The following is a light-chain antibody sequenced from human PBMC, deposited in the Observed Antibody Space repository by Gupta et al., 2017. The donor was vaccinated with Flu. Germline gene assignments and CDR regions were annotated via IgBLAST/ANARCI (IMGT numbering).Light chain of an antibody. CDR1: SGAFGSNY. V-gene: IGLV6-57*03. J-gene: IGLJ3*02. CDR3: QSYDTNNHWV. Sequence: MLPQPNPVSDSPVLAVTISCTRSSGAFGSNYVQWYQQRPGSAPTTVIYEDNQRPSGVPDRFSGSIDRSCNSASLTISGLKTEDEADYYCQSYDTNNHWVFGGGTKLTVL. CDR2: EDN.